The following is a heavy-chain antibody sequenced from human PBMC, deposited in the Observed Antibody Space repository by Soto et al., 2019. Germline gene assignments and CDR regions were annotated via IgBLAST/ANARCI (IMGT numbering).Heavy chain of an antibody. J-gene: IGHJ5*02. V-gene: IGHV1-69*13. CDR1: GGTSSGDA. CDR3: ARDPNSSSASFGFWWFDP. CDR2: IIPIFGTA. D-gene: IGHD6-6*01. Sequence: ASVKVSCKASGGTSSGDAISWVRQAPGQGLEWMGGIIPIFGTAKYAQKFQGRVTITADESTSTAYMELSSLRSEDTAVYYCARDPNSSSASFGFWWFDPWGQGTLVTVSS.